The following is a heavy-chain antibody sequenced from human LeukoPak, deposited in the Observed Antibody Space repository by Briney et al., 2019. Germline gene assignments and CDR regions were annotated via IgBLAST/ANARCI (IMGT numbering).Heavy chain of an antibody. CDR2: MNLDGSEK. Sequence: PGGSLRLSCAASGFTFSLYWMSWVRQAPGKGLEWVANMNLDGSEKYYVDSVKGRFTISRDNAKNSLYLQMNSLRAEDTGVYYCAKGYTATSGIYWGQGTLVTVSS. CDR3: AKGYTATSGIY. CDR1: GFTFSLYW. V-gene: IGHV3-7*01. J-gene: IGHJ4*02. D-gene: IGHD3-10*01.